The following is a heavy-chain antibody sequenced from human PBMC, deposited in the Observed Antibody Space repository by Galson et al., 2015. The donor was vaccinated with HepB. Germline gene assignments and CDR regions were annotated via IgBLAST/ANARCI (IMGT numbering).Heavy chain of an antibody. CDR1: GFTFSDYY. J-gene: IGHJ4*02. CDR2: ITSSGSYT. CDR3: ASAPNYDLLSGYLDY. Sequence: SLRLSCAASGFTFSDYYMRWIRQAPGKGLEWISYITSSGSYTNYADSVKGRFTISRDNAKNSLYLQMNSLRAEDTAVYFCASAPNYDLLSGYLDYWGQGTLVTVSS. V-gene: IGHV3-11*06. D-gene: IGHD3-9*01.